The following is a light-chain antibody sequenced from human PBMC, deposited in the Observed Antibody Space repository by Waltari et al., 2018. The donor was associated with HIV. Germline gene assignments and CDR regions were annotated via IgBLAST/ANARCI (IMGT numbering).Light chain of an antibody. J-gene: IGLJ3*02. V-gene: IGLV3-25*03. Sequence: SYELTQPPSVSVSPGQTARITCSGDALPKQYAYWYQQKPGQAPVLVIYKDSERPSGIPERFSGSSSGTTVTLTISGGQAEDEADYYCQSADSSGTLWVFGGGTKLTVL. CDR3: QSADSSGTLWV. CDR1: ALPKQY. CDR2: KDS.